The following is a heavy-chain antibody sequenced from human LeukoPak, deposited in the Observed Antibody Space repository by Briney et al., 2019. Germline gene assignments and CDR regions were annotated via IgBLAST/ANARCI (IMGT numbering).Heavy chain of an antibody. CDR1: GFTFSNYD. J-gene: IGHJ4*02. CDR3: ARGADTHFDY. D-gene: IGHD2-15*01. Sequence: GGSLRLSCAASGFTFSNYDMHWVRQATGKGLEWVSAIGTAGDTYYQGSVRGRFTMSRENAKNSLYLQMNSLTAGDTAVYYCARGADTHFDYWGQGILVTVSS. CDR2: IGTAGDT. V-gene: IGHV3-13*04.